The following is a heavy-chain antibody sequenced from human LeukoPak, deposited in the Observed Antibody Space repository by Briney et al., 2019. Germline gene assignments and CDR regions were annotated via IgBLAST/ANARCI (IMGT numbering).Heavy chain of an antibody. CDR2: IYYSGST. Sequence: SETLSLTCTVSGGSISSYYWSWIRQPPGKGLEYIGYIYYSGSTNYNPSLKSRLTMSVDTSKNHFSLKLSSVTAADTAVYYCARGDPFRAGWFDPWGQGTLVTVSS. CDR3: ARGDPFRAGWFDP. J-gene: IGHJ5*02. D-gene: IGHD6-13*01. CDR1: GGSISSYY. V-gene: IGHV4-59*12.